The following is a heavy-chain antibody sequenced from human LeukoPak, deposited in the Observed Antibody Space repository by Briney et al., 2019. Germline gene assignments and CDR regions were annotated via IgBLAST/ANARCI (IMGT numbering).Heavy chain of an antibody. J-gene: IGHJ4*02. D-gene: IGHD1-7*01. CDR3: ARDGLNNWNYFNYFDY. CDR2: INTNTGNP. V-gene: IGHV7-4-1*02. CDR1: GYTFTSYA. Sequence: ASVKVSCKASGYTFTSYAMNWGRQAPGQGLEWKGGINTNTGNPTYAQGFTGRFVFSLDTSVSTAYLQISSLKAEDTAVYYCARDGLNNWNYFNYFDYWGQGTLVTVSS.